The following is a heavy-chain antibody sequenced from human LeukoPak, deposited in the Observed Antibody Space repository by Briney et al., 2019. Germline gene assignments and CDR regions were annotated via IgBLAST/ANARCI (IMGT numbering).Heavy chain of an antibody. CDR2: ISGYNGNT. CDR1: GYTFTSYG. Sequence: ASVKVSCKASGYTFTSYGISWVRQAPGQGLEWMGWISGYNGNTKYAQKFQARVTLTTDTSTSTAYMELSSLRSEDTAVYYCARDEGYCSGGSCYEPRRDAFDIWGQGTMVTVSS. J-gene: IGHJ3*02. CDR3: ARDEGYCSGGSCYEPRRDAFDI. V-gene: IGHV1-18*01. D-gene: IGHD2-15*01.